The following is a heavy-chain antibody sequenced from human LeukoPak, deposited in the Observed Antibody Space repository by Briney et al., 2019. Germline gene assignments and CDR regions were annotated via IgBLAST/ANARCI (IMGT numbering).Heavy chain of an antibody. J-gene: IGHJ4*02. CDR1: GFTISNYW. CDR2: IGPDSDVK. D-gene: IGHD6-25*01. CDR3: AGSPSGSGWKVDF. Sequence: PGGSLRLSCAASGFTISNYWMTWVRQAPGKGLEWVSIIGPDSDVKYYAESVKGRFTISRDNSKSTVSLQMNSLRADDTAVYYCAGSPSGSGWKVDFWGQGTRVTVSS. V-gene: IGHV3-23*01.